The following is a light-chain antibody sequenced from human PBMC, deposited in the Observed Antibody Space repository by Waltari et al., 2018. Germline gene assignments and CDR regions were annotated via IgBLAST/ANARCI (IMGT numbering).Light chain of an antibody. V-gene: IGKV4-1*01. CDR3: QQYYTTPLT. Sequence: DIVMTQSPDSLAVSLGDRATINCQSSQSVLYGSNNQNYLAWYQQKPGQPPKLLIYWASTRESGVPDRFSGSGSGTDFTLTISSLQAEDVAVYYCQQYYTTPLTFGGGTKVEIK. CDR1: QSVLYGSNNQNY. CDR2: WAS. J-gene: IGKJ4*01.